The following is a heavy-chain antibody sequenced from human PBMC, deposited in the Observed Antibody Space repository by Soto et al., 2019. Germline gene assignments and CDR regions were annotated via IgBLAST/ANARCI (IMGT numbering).Heavy chain of an antibody. CDR2: IYYSGST. D-gene: IGHD2-8*01. Sequence: SETLSLTCTVSGGSISSSSYYWGWIRQPPGKGLEWIGSIYYSGSTYYNPSLKSRVTISVDTSKNQFSLKLSSVTAADTAVYYCARHRAPITYCTNGVCYSSYFDYWGQGTLVTVSS. CDR3: ARHRAPITYCTNGVCYSSYFDY. J-gene: IGHJ4*02. V-gene: IGHV4-39*01. CDR1: GGSISSSSYY.